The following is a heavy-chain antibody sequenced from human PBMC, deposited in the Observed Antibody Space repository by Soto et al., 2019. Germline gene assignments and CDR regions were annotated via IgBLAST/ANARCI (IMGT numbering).Heavy chain of an antibody. D-gene: IGHD4-17*01. CDR1: GFTADDYA. J-gene: IGHJ4*02. Sequence: EVQLVESGGGLVQPGRSLRLSCVASGFTADDYAMHWVRQAPGKGLEWVSGISSNSDTIDYADSVKGRFTISRDNAKNSLFPKMNSLRPEDTALYYCAKDMKWGGMTTIHYFDSWGQGTLVTVSS. CDR3: AKDMKWGGMTTIHYFDS. CDR2: ISSNSDTI. V-gene: IGHV3-9*02.